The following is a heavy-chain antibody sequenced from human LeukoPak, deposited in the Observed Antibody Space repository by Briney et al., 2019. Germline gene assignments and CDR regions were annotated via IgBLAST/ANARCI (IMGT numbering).Heavy chain of an antibody. CDR2: IYYSGST. Sequence: SETLSLTCTVSGGSISSGDYYWSWIRQPPGKGLEWIGYIYYSGSTYYNPSLKSRVTISVDTSKIQFSLKLSSVTAADTAVYYCARDIVVVPAAIPKGAFDIWGQGTMVTVSS. J-gene: IGHJ3*02. CDR1: GGSISSGDYY. V-gene: IGHV4-30-4*08. CDR3: ARDIVVVPAAIPKGAFDI. D-gene: IGHD2-2*02.